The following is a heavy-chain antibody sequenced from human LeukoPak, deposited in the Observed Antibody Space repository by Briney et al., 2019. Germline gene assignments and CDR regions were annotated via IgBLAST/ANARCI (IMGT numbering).Heavy chain of an antibody. V-gene: IGHV4-39*07. Sequence: SETLSLTCTVSGGSISSSPYYWGWIRQPPGKGLEWIGTIYYRGSTNYNPSLKSRVTISVDTSKNQFSLKLSSVTAADTAVYYCARARAFGGVIVWGYFDYWGQGTLVTVSS. J-gene: IGHJ4*02. CDR2: IYYRGST. CDR3: ARARAFGGVIVWGYFDY. D-gene: IGHD3-16*02. CDR1: GGSISSSPYY.